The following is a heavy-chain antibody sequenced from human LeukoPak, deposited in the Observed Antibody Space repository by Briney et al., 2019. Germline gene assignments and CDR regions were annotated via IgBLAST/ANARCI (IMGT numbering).Heavy chain of an antibody. V-gene: IGHV1-18*01. J-gene: IGHJ3*02. CDR3: AREGWQWLVHAFDI. Sequence: ASVKVSCKASGYTFTSHGISWVRQAPGQGLEWMGWISTYNGNTNYAQKLQGRVSMTTDTSTSTAYMDLRSLRSDDTAVYYCAREGWQWLVHAFDIWGQGTMVTVSS. D-gene: IGHD6-19*01. CDR2: ISTYNGNT. CDR1: GYTFTSHG.